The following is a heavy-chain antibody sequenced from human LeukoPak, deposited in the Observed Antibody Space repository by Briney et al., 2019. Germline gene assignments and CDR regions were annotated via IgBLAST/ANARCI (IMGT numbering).Heavy chain of an antibody. CDR1: GFTFSSYS. V-gene: IGHV3-48*01. CDR3: ARDVCSSTSCPGRLLWFGELSNWFDP. J-gene: IGHJ5*02. Sequence: SGGSLRLSCAASGFTFSSYSMNSVRQAPGKGLEWVSYISSSSSTIYYAHSVKGRFTISRDNAKNSLYLQMNSLRTEDTAVYYCARDVCSSTSCPGRLLWFGELSNWFDPWGQGTLVTVSS. CDR2: ISSSSSTI. D-gene: IGHD3-10*01.